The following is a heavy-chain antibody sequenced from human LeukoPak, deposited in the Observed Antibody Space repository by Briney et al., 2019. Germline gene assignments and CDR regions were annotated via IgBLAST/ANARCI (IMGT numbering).Heavy chain of an antibody. CDR2: VSGSGDNT. CDR3: ARWSRSCSSTSCLFDY. V-gene: IGHV3-23*01. Sequence: GGSLRLSCAASGFTFSGYAMNWVRQAPGKGLEWGLGVSGSGDNTYYADSVKGRFTISRDNSKNTLYLQMNSLRADDTAVYYCARWSRSCSSTSCLFDYWGQGTLVTVSS. D-gene: IGHD2-2*01. CDR1: GFTFSGYA. J-gene: IGHJ4*02.